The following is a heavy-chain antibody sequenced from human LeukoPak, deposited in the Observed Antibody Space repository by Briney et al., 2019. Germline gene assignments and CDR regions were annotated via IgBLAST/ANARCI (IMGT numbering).Heavy chain of an antibody. D-gene: IGHD3-10*01. Sequence: SETLSLTCTVSGGSISSSSYYWGWVRQPPGKGLGWGGSIYYSGSTCYNPSLKSRVTISADTSKNQFPLKLSSVTAADKAVYYCARVLLWFGEPRNWFDPWGQGTLVTVSS. CDR2: IYYSGST. V-gene: IGHV4-39*01. J-gene: IGHJ5*02. CDR3: ARVLLWFGEPRNWFDP. CDR1: GGSISSSSYY.